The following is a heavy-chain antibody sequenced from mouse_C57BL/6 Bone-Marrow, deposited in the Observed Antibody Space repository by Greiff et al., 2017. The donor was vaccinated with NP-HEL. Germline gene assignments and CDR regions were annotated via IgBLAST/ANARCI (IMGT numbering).Heavy chain of an antibody. Sequence: QVHVKQPGAELVKPGASVKLSCKASGYTFTSYWMQWVKQRPGQGLEWIGEIDPSDSYTNYNQKFKGKATLTVDTSSSTAYMQLSSLTSEDSAVYYCARRRSSSYYSNYVGFAYWGQGTLVTVSA. D-gene: IGHD2-5*01. CDR2: IDPSDSYT. V-gene: IGHV1-50*01. J-gene: IGHJ3*01. CDR1: GYTFTSYW. CDR3: ARRRSSSYYSNYVGFAY.